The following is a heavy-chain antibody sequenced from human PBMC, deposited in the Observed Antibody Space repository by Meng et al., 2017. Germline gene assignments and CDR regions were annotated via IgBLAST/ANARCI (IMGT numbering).Heavy chain of an antibody. CDR2: ISGSGGST. Sequence: GESLKISCAASGFTFSSYAMSWVRQAPGKGLEWVSAISGSGGSTYYADSVKGRFTISRDNSKNTLYLQMNSLRAEDTAVYYCASDYYGSSGYYQSLDYWGQGTLVTVSS. J-gene: IGHJ4*02. D-gene: IGHD3-22*01. V-gene: IGHV3-23*01. CDR3: ASDYYGSSGYYQSLDY. CDR1: GFTFSSYA.